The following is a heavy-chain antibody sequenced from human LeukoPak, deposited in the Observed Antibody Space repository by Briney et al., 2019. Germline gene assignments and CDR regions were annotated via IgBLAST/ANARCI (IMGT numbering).Heavy chain of an antibody. Sequence: GASVKVSCKASGGTFSSYAISWVRQAPGQGLEWIGRIIPILGIANYAQKFQGRVTITADKSTSTAYMELSSLRSEDTAVYYCARSNIAVAGKFDYWGQGTLVTVSS. CDR2: IIPILGIA. V-gene: IGHV1-69*04. D-gene: IGHD6-19*01. CDR3: ARSNIAVAGKFDY. CDR1: GGTFSSYA. J-gene: IGHJ4*02.